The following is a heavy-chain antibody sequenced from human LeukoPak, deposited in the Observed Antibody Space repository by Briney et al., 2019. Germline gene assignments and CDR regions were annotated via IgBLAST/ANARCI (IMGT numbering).Heavy chain of an antibody. CDR1: GFTFSSYA. CDR3: TGIAVAGTYY. D-gene: IGHD6-19*01. Sequence: GALRLSCAASGFTFSSYAMHWVRQAPGKGLEWVAVISYDGSNKYYADSVKGRFTISRDNAKNSLYLQMNSLRAEDTAVYYCTGIAVAGTYYWGQGTLVTVSS. V-gene: IGHV3-30-3*01. CDR2: ISYDGSNK. J-gene: IGHJ4*02.